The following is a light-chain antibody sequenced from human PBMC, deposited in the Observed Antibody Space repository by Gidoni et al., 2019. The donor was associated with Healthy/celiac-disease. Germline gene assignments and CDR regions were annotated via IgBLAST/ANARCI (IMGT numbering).Light chain of an antibody. V-gene: IGKV1-27*01. J-gene: IGKJ1*01. CDR2: AAS. CDR3: QKYNSAWWT. Sequence: DIQLTQSPSSLSASVGDRVTITCRASPGISNYLAWYQQKPGKVPKLLIYAASTLQSGVPSRFSGSGSGTDFTLTISSLQPEDVATYYCQKYNSAWWTFGQGTKVEIK. CDR1: PGISNY.